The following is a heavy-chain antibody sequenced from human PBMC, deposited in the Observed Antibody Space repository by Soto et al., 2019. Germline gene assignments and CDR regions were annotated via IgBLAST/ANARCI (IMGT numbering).Heavy chain of an antibody. J-gene: IGHJ6*02. CDR3: ARDLRYYDFWSGYYRPSRSSSHYGMDV. D-gene: IGHD3-3*01. Sequence: GGSLRLSCAASGFTVSSNYMSWVRQAPGKGLEWVSVIYSGGSTYYADSVKGRFTISRDNSKNTLYLQMNSLRAEDTAVYYCARDLRYYDFWSGYYRPSRSSSHYGMDVWGQGTTVTSP. V-gene: IGHV3-53*01. CDR2: IYSGGST. CDR1: GFTVSSNY.